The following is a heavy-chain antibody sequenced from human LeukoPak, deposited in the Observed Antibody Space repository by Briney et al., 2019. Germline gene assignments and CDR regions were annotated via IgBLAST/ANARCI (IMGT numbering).Heavy chain of an antibody. V-gene: IGHV3-53*01. CDR1: GFTISNTY. Sequence: GGSVRLYCTAFGFTISNTYMSWVRLAPGKGLEWVSVIYNTGGTFHSDSVKGRFTISRDYSKNTLYLQMNSLRADHTAVYYCARDRHCVNGVCHSPAGMDVWGQGTTVTVSS. CDR3: ARDRHCVNGVCHSPAGMDV. J-gene: IGHJ6*02. CDR2: IYNTGGT. D-gene: IGHD2-8*01.